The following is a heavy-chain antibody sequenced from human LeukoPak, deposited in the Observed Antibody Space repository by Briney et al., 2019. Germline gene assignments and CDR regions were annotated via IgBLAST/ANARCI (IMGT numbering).Heavy chain of an antibody. V-gene: IGHV4-39*01. D-gene: IGHD6-19*01. CDR2: VYYTGKT. Sequence: SQTLSLTRAVSRDSLSYHNYYWDWIRQPPGKGLEWIGTVYYTGKTYYNPSLKSRVAISVDTSKNQFSLQLTSMTAADTAVYYCARLRAMAGQRGGFDFWGRGTMVTVSS. J-gene: IGHJ3*01. CDR1: RDSLSYHNYY. CDR3: ARLRAMAGQRGGFDF.